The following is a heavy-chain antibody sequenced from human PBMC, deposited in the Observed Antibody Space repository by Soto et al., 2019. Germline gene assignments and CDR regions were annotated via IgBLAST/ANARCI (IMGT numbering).Heavy chain of an antibody. J-gene: IGHJ2*01. CDR2: IKHSGST. CDR1: GASFSDSY. V-gene: IGHV4-34*01. Sequence: QVRLQQWGAGLLKPSETLSLSCTVSGASFSDSYWYWIRQPPGKGLEWIGEIKHSGSTIYNTSLESRVTISLDTSRKQFTLKMRSATVADTAVYYCAREAPSRYFDLWGRGTPVTVSS. CDR3: AREAPSRYFDL.